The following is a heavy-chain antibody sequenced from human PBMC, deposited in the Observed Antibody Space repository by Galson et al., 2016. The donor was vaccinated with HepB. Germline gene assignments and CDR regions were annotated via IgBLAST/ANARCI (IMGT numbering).Heavy chain of an antibody. CDR2: ISRSGDSR. V-gene: IGHV3-23*01. J-gene: IGHJ6*04. Sequence: SLRLSCAASGFTFPNYGVTWVRQAPGKGLEVVSSISRSGDSRDYAASVKGRFTISRDNTKNTLPLKMRSLTADDTAIYYFGQGGTAPDVWGKGTTVTVSS. CDR1: GFTFPNYG. CDR3: GQGGTAPDV.